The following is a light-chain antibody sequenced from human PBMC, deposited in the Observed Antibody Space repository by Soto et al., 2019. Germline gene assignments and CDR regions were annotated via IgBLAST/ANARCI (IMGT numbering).Light chain of an antibody. J-gene: IGKJ1*01. CDR2: GTS. V-gene: IGKV3-20*01. CDR1: QSLSTDY. CDR3: QHYGSSVWT. Sequence: EIVLTQSPGTLSLSPGERATLSCRATQSLSTDYVAWYQQKPGQAPRLLIYGTSSRSAGIPDRISGSGSGTDFALTISRLEPRDFAVYYCQHYGSSVWTFGQGTKVEIK.